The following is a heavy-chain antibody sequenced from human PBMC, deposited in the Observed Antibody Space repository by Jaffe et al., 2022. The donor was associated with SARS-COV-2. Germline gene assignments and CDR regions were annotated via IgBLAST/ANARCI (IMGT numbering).Heavy chain of an antibody. CDR1: GYTFTDYA. D-gene: IGHD6-19*01. J-gene: IGHJ6*02. V-gene: IGHV1-3*01. CDR2: RSAGNDDS. CDR3: ARGGWLRTGKNYHYYGMDV. Sequence: QVRLVQSGAEVRKPGASVSLSCKASGYTFTDYAIHWVRQAPGQRPEWMGWRSAGNDDSRYSQRFQDRFTITRDTSASTFYMELRGLRSEDTAVYFCARGGWLRTGKNYHYYGMDVWGQGTTVTVSS.